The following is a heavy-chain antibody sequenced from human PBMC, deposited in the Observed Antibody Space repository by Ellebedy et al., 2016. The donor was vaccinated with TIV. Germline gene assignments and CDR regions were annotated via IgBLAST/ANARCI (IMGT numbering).Heavy chain of an antibody. CDR2: IKEDGSEK. CDR3: ARVPWGSGAVNWFDP. D-gene: IGHD3-10*01. CDR1: GFTFSSYW. V-gene: IGHV3-7*01. Sequence: GESLKISCAASGFTFSSYWMSWVRQAPGKGLEWVANIKEDGSEKYYVDSVKGRFTISRDNAKNSLYLQMNSRRAYDTAVYYCARVPWGSGAVNWFDPWGQGTLVTVSS. J-gene: IGHJ5*02.